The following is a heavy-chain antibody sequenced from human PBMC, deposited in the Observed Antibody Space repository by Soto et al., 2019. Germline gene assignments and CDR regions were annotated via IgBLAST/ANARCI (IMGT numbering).Heavy chain of an antibody. CDR1: GYSFTSYW. Sequence: PGESLKISCKGSGYSFTSYWIGWVRQMPGKGLEWMGIIYPGDSATRYSPSFQGQVTISADKSISTAYLQWSSLKASDTAMYYCARHRANQLPTQYYFDYWGQGTLVTSPQ. D-gene: IGHD2-2*01. J-gene: IGHJ4*02. V-gene: IGHV5-51*01. CDR3: ARHRANQLPTQYYFDY. CDR2: IYPGDSAT.